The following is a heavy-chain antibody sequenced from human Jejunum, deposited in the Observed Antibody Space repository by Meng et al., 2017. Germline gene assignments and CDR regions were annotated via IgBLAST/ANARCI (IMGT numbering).Heavy chain of an antibody. J-gene: IGHJ4*02. V-gene: IGHV4-34*01. CDR2: IHHSGST. CDR3: ARRIRGGSYLG. CDR1: GDSFTDYY. Sequence: QLQLLQWGAGLVKPSETLSLTCTVYGDSFTDYYWNWNRQPPGKGLEWIGEIHHSGSTNYNASLESRATISRDTSKKQFSLRLSSVTAADTAVYYCARRIRGGSYLGWGQGTLVTVSS. D-gene: IGHD1-26*01.